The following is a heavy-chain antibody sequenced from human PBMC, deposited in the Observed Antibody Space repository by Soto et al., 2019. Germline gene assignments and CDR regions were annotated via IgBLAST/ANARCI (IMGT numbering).Heavy chain of an antibody. CDR3: ARARKSLSSLPFFDY. CDR1: GDSINSYY. D-gene: IGHD2-15*01. J-gene: IGHJ4*02. Sequence: QVQLQESGPRLVRPSETLSLTCTVSGDSINSYYWGWIRQPPGKGLEWIGYIYYSGRTTYNPSLRSRVTISVDTSRNQFSLWVTSGTAAEPAGYCCARARKSLSSLPFFDYWGQAMLVTVSS. CDR2: IYYSGRT. V-gene: IGHV4-59*01.